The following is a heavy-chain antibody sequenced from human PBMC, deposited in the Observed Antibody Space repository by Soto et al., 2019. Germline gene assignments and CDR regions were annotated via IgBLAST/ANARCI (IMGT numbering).Heavy chain of an antibody. CDR2: MYYSGST. CDR1: GGSINSGGYY. V-gene: IGHV4-31*03. CDR3: ARGYRQSGYSSSWVFDY. Sequence: QVQLRESGPGLVKPSQTLSLTCTVSGGSINSGGYYWNWIRQPPGKGLEWIGYMYYSGSTYYNPFLRSRVIIAADTSENHCSLKLSSVTAADTAVYFCARGYRQSGYSSSWVFDYWGQGTLVNVSS. D-gene: IGHD6-13*01. J-gene: IGHJ4*02.